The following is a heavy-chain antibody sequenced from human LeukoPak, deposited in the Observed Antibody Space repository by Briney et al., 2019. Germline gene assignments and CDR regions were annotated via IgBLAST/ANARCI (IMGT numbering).Heavy chain of an antibody. CDR3: AKDIGPVTPINFDY. V-gene: IGHV3-30*02. Sequence: GGSLRLSCAASGFIFTDYGMHWVRQAPGKGLEWLTFIRYDGSDKYYADSVKGRFTISRDNSKNSLYLQMNSLRTEDTALYYCAKDIGPVTPINFDYWGQGTLVTVSS. D-gene: IGHD4-23*01. CDR2: IRYDGSDK. J-gene: IGHJ4*02. CDR1: GFIFTDYG.